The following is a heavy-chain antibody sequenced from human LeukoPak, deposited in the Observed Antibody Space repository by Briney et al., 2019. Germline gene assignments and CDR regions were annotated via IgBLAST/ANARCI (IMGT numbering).Heavy chain of an antibody. D-gene: IGHD5-12*01. CDR2: LHADGNEK. V-gene: IGHV3-7*01. Sequence: PGGSLRLSCAAYGFSLSGYWMSWVRQAPGKGPEWVARLHADGNEKYFVHSVKGRFTVPRDNAKNSLYLQMNSLRVEDTAVYYCARGGYSFDYLGQGTLVTVSS. CDR1: GFSLSGYW. CDR3: ARGGYSFDY. J-gene: IGHJ4*02.